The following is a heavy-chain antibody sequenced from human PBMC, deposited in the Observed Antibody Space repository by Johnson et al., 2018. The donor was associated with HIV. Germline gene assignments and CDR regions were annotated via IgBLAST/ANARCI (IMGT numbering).Heavy chain of an antibody. CDR3: TRQNWAFDI. V-gene: IGHV3-73*01. Sequence: VQLVESGGGVVQPGRSLRLSCAASGFTFSGSVMHWVRQASGKGLEWVGRIRTKTNSYATTYTASVNGRFTISRDDSENTAYLQMNSLTIEDTAVYYCTRQNWAFDIWGQGTMVTVSS. CDR2: IRTKTNSYAT. CDR1: GFTFSGSV. J-gene: IGHJ3*02.